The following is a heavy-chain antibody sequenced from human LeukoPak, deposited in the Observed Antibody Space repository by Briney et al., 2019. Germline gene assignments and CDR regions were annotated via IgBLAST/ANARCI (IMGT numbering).Heavy chain of an antibody. CDR3: TRPTVSQIGYCSSTSCIPGDL. J-gene: IGHJ2*01. V-gene: IGHV3-30*02. D-gene: IGHD2-2*01. Sequence: GGSLRLSCAAAGFTFSSYGMHWVRQAPGKGLGWVAFIRYDGGNKYYAYSVKGRLTISRDKSQNTLYLPTNSLRAEGTAVYYCTRPTVSQIGYCSSTSCIPGDLWGRGTLVTVSS. CDR1: GFTFSSYG. CDR2: IRYDGGNK.